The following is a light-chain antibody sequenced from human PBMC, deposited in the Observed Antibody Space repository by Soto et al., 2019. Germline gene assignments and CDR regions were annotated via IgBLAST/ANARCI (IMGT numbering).Light chain of an antibody. J-gene: IGKJ4*01. Sequence: IQLTQSPSTLSASVGDRVTITCRASQGIGTALAWYHQRPGNSPDLLVYDASTLQSGVPSRFSGSGSETDFSISCLQPEDFGHYYCQQFNTKPLTFGGGTRVEIK. CDR2: DAS. CDR3: QQFNTKPLT. V-gene: IGKV1-13*02. CDR1: QGIGTA.